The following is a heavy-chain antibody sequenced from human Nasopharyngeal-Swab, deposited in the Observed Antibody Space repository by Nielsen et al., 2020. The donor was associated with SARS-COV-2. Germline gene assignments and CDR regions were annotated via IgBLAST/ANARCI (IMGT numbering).Heavy chain of an antibody. CDR3: ARVKYYFDY. CDR1: GGSFSGYY. Sequence: SETLSLTCAVYGGSFSGYYWSWIRQPPGKGLEWIGEINHSGSTNYNPSLKSRVTISVDTSKNQFSLKLSSVTAADTAVYYCARVKYYFDYWGQGTLVTFSS. V-gene: IGHV4-34*01. J-gene: IGHJ4*02. CDR2: INHSGST.